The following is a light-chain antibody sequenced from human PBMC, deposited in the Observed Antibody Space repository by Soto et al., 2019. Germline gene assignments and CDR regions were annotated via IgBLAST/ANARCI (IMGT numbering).Light chain of an antibody. CDR1: QSVSSN. J-gene: IGKJ2*01. V-gene: IGKV3-15*01. CDR3: QQYNNWPHT. CDR2: GVS. Sequence: EILMTQSPATRSVSPGERATLSCTASQSVSSNLAWFQQKPGQAPSLLIYGVSTRAPGVPVRFSGSGSGTAFTLTVNSLQSEDFEVYYRQQYNNWPHTFGQGTKVDIK.